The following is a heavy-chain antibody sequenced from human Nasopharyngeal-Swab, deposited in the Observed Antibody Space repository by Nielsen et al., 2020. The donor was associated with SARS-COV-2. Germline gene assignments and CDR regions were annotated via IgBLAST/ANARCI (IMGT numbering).Heavy chain of an antibody. D-gene: IGHD3-10*01. CDR3: ASHYGSGSLPFDY. Sequence: GESLKISCAASGFTFSSYGMHWVRQAPGKGLEWVAVIWYDGSNKYYADSVKGRFTISRDNSKNTLYLQMNSLRAEDTAVYYCASHYGSGSLPFDYWGQGTLVTVSS. J-gene: IGHJ4*02. CDR1: GFTFSSYG. CDR2: IWYDGSNK. V-gene: IGHV3-33*01.